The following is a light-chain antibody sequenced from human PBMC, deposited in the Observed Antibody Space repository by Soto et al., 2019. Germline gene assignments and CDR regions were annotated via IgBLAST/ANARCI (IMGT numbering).Light chain of an antibody. CDR2: GAS. CDR1: QSVSNNY. J-gene: IGKJ1*01. V-gene: IGKV3-20*01. CDR3: QQYGSSGT. Sequence: EIVLTQSPGTQSLSPGERATLSCRASQSVSNNYFAWYQQKPGQAPRLLIYGASNTATGIPDRFSGSGSGTDFTLTISRLEPEDFAVYYCQQYGSSGTFGQGTQVDIK.